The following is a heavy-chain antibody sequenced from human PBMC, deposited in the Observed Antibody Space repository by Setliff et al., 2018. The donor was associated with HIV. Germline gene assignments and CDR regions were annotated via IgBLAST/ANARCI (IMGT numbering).Heavy chain of an antibody. J-gene: IGHJ2*01. CDR3: ARVYYRFWYGYFLYWYFDL. CDR1: GFTLGDYP. V-gene: IGHV3-49*04. Sequence: GGSLRLSCTGSGFTLGDYPVSWVRQAPGKGLEYIGYIGRNSDGGKLQYASSMKGRFSISRDDSKGIVYLQGDSLQTEDTAVYFCARVYYRFWYGYFLYWYFDLWGRGALVTVSS. CDR2: IGRNSDGGKL. D-gene: IGHD3-3*01.